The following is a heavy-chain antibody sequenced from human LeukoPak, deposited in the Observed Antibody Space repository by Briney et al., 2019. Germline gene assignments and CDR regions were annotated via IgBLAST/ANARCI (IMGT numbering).Heavy chain of an antibody. CDR3: ARDRYYYDSSGYYYLFDY. D-gene: IGHD3-22*01. J-gene: IGHJ4*02. Sequence: GGSLRLSCAASGFTFSSYAMHWVRQAPGKGLEWVAVISYDGSNKYYADSVKGRFTISRDNSKNTLYLQMNSLRAEDTAVYYCARDRYYYDSSGYYYLFDYWGQGTLVTVSS. V-gene: IGHV3-30*04. CDR1: GFTFSSYA. CDR2: ISYDGSNK.